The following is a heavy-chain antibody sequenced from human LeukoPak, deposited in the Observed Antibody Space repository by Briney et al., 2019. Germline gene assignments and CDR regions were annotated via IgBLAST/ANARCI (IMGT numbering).Heavy chain of an antibody. CDR1: GFTFTSYS. CDR2: ISTSSRYI. D-gene: IGHD2-2*01. Sequence: GGSLRLSCAASGFTFTSYSMNWVRQAPGKGLEWVSYISTSSRYIYYADSVKGRFTICRDNAKNSLYLQMTSLRAEDTAVYYCARDDCSSTTCYWYFDLWGRGTLVTVSS. V-gene: IGHV3-21*05. J-gene: IGHJ2*01. CDR3: ARDDCSSTTCYWYFDL.